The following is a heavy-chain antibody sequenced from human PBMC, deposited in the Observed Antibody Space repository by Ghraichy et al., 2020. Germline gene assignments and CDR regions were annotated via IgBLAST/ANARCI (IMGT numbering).Heavy chain of an antibody. D-gene: IGHD6-19*01. J-gene: IGHJ4*02. CDR3: ARDLGGGWYFDY. CDR2: IKKDGSEK. V-gene: IGHV3-7*01. CDR1: GFIFSGYW. Sequence: GGSLRLSCAASGFIFSGYWMSWVRQAPGKGPEWVANIKKDGSEKYYVDSVKGRFTISRDNAKNSLYLQMNSLRAEDTAVYYCARDLGGGWYFDYWDQGALVTVSS.